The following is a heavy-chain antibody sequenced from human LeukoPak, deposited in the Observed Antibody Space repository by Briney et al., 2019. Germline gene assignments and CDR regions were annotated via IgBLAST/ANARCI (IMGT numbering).Heavy chain of an antibody. CDR1: GGSISSYY. J-gene: IGHJ5*02. V-gene: IGHV4-59*01. D-gene: IGHD6-6*01. Sequence: SETLSLTCTVSGGSISSYYWSWIRQPPGKGLEWIGYIYYSGSTNYNPSLKSRVTISVDTSKNQFSLGLNSVTAADTAVYYCARVKGSNWFDPWGQGTLVTVSS. CDR2: IYYSGST. CDR3: ARVKGSNWFDP.